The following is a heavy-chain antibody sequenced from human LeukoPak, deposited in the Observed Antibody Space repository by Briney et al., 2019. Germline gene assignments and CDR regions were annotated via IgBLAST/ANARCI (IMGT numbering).Heavy chain of an antibody. CDR1: GFAFSSYA. D-gene: IGHD4/OR15-4a*01. CDR2: ISGSGGST. V-gene: IGHV3-23*01. CDR3: VKNGPLSLTYYFDY. J-gene: IGHJ4*02. Sequence: GGSLRLSCAASGFAFSSYAMSWVRQAPGKGLEWVSAISGSGGSTYYADSVKGRFTISRDNSKNTLYLQMNSLRAEDTAVYYCVKNGPLSLTYYFDYWGQGTLVTVSS.